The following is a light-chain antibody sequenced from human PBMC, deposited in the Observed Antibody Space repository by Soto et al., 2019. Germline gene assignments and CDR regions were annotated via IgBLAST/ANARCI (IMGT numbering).Light chain of an antibody. CDR2: GAS. CDR3: HQYDNAPQT. V-gene: IGKV3-20*01. Sequence: EIVLTQSPGTLSLSPGERATLSCRASQTLRRTYIAWYQQKPGQAPRVLIYGASKRATGIPDRFRGSGSGTDFSLTISRLEPEDFAVYYCHQYDNAPQTYGQGTKVDIK. J-gene: IGKJ2*01. CDR1: QTLRRTY.